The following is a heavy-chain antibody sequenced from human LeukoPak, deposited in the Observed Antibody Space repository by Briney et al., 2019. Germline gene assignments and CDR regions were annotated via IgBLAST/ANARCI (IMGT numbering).Heavy chain of an antibody. Sequence: SETLSLTCTVSGGSISSSSYYWGWIRQPPGKGLEWIGSIYYSGSTYYNPSLKSRVTISVDTSKNQFSLKLSSVTAADTAVYYCARQVVDTAMVPLDYWGQGTLVSVSS. CDR1: GGSISSSSYY. J-gene: IGHJ4*02. D-gene: IGHD5-18*01. CDR3: ARQVVDTAMVPLDY. CDR2: IYYSGST. V-gene: IGHV4-39*01.